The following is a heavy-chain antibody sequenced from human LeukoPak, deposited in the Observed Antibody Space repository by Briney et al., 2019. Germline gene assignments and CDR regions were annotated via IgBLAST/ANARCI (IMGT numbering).Heavy chain of an antibody. J-gene: IGHJ6*02. Sequence: GGSLRLSCAASGFTFSSHGMHWVRQAPGKGLEWVAVLWYDGRTKYYAESVKGRFTISRDNSKNTLYLQMNSLKTEDTAVYYCTSQGAAVGSGWTDRDYYYYGMDVWGQGTTVTVSS. D-gene: IGHD6-19*01. CDR2: LWYDGRTK. CDR1: GFTFSSHG. CDR3: TSQGAAVGSGWTDRDYYYYGMDV. V-gene: IGHV3-33*08.